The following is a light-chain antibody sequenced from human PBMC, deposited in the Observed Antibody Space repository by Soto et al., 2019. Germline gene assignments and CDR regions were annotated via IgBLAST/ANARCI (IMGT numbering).Light chain of an antibody. V-gene: IGLV3-9*01. CDR2: RDI. CDR1: NIGSKN. J-gene: IGLJ3*02. CDR3: QVWDSSTLWV. Sequence: SYELTQPLSVSVALGQTARITCGGNNIGSKNVHWYQQKPGQAPVLVIYRDINRPSGIPERFSGSNSGNTATLTISRAQAGDEADYYCQVWDSSTLWVFGGGTNLTVL.